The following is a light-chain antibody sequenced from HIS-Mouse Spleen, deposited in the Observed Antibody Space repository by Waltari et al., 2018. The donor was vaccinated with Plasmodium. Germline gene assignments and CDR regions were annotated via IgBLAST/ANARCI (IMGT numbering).Light chain of an antibody. CDR3: CSYAGSSTWV. CDR1: SSDVGSYNL. CDR2: EGS. V-gene: IGLV2-23*01. J-gene: IGLJ3*02. Sequence: SPGQSITISCTGTSSDVGSYNLVSWYQQHPGKAPKLMIYEGSKRPSGVSNRFSGSKSGHTASLTISGLQAEDEADYYCCSYAGSSTWVFGGGTKLTVL.